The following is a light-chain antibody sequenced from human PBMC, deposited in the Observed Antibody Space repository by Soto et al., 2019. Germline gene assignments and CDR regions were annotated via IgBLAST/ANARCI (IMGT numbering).Light chain of an antibody. CDR1: QSVVTN. J-gene: IGKJ4*01. CDR2: DSS. Sequence: ETVVTQSPATLSASPGERATLSCRASQSVVTNVAWYQQKPVQAPRLLIHDSSTRATGVPDRFSGRGYGTEFALTISSLQSEDFAVYYCQQYNEWPLAFGGGTKVEIK. CDR3: QQYNEWPLA. V-gene: IGKV3-15*01.